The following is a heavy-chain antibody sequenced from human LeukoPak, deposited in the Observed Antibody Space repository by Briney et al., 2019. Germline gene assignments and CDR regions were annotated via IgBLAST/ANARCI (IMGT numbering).Heavy chain of an antibody. J-gene: IGHJ3*02. V-gene: IGHV1-24*01. Sequence: ASVKVSCKVSGYTLTELSMHWVRQAPGKGLEWMGGFDPEDGETIYAQKFQGRVTMTEDTSTDTAYMELSSLRSADTAVYYCARVGDYLDAFDIWGQGTMVTVSS. D-gene: IGHD4-17*01. CDR3: ARVGDYLDAFDI. CDR1: GYTLTELS. CDR2: FDPEDGET.